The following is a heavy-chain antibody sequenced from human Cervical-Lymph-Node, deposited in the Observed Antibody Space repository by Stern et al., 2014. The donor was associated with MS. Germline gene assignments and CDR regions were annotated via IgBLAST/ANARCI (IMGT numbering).Heavy chain of an antibody. CDR1: GFTVSNNY. Sequence: EVQLVESGGGLVQPGGSLRLSCAASGFTVSNNYMTCVRQGPGMGLEWVSLIYSGGNTYYADSVKGRFTISRDKSKNTLYLQMNSLRPEDTAVYYCATRNIESRGYWGQGALVTVSS. D-gene: IGHD1-14*01. J-gene: IGHJ4*02. CDR2: IYSGGNT. V-gene: IGHV3-66*02. CDR3: ATRNIESRGY.